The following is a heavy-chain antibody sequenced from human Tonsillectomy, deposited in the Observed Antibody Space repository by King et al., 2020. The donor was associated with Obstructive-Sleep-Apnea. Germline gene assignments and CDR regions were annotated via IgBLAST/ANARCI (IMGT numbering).Heavy chain of an antibody. CDR2: IYYSGST. D-gene: IGHD4-17*01. Sequence: QLQESGPGLVKPSETLSLTCTVSGGSISSSSYFWGWIRQPPGKGLEWIGSIYYSGSTFYNPSLKSRVTISVDTSKNQFSLKLSPVTAADTAVYYCARGNGDYGVDAFDIWGQGTMVTVSS. CDR3: ARGNGDYGVDAFDI. CDR1: GGSISSSSYF. J-gene: IGHJ3*02. V-gene: IGHV4-39*07.